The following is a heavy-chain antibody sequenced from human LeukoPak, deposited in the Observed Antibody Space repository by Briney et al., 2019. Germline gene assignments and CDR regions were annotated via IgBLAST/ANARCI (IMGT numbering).Heavy chain of an antibody. CDR1: GYTFTDHY. CDR3: ARDHNWGPDY. J-gene: IGHJ4*02. Sequence: ASVKVSCKALGYTFTDHYFHWLRQAPGRGMEWMGWIHPGRGDTNIAQKFQGRVSLTRDMSISTAYMELSRLTSDDTAVYYCARDHNWGPDYWGQGTLVSVSS. CDR2: IHPGRGDT. D-gene: IGHD7-27*01. V-gene: IGHV1-2*02.